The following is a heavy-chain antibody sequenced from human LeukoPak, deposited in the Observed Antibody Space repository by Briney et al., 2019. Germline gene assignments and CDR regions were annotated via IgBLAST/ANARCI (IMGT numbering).Heavy chain of an antibody. V-gene: IGHV4-31*03. CDR3: ASSGYWPHIAFDI. Sequence: SETLSLTCTVSGGSISSGGYYWSWIRQHPGKGLEWIGYIYYSGSTYYNPSLKSRVTISVDTSKNQFSLKLSSVTAADTAVYYCASSGYWPHIAFDIWGQGTMVTVSS. D-gene: IGHD3-22*01. CDR1: GGSISSGGYY. J-gene: IGHJ3*02. CDR2: IYYSGST.